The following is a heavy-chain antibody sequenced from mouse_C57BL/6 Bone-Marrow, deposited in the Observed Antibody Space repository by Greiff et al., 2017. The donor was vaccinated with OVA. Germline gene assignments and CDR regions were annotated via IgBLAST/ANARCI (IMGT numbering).Heavy chain of an antibody. J-gene: IGHJ2*01. CDR3: TTRQLRLQDY. CDR2: IDPENGDT. D-gene: IGHD3-2*02. Sequence: VQLKASGAELVRPGASVKLSCTASGFNIKDDYMHWVKQRPEQGLEWIGWIDPENGDTEYASKFQGKATITADTSSNTAYLQLSSLTSDDTAVYYCTTRQLRLQDYWGQGTTLTVSS. V-gene: IGHV14-4*01. CDR1: GFNIKDDY.